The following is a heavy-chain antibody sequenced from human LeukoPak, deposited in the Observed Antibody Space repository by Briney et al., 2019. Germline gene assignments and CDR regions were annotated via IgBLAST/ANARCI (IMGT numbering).Heavy chain of an antibody. CDR2: ISYDGSNK. Sequence: LRLSCAASGFTFSSYGMHWVRQAPGKGLEWVAVISYDGSNKYYADSVKGRFTIFRDNSKNTLYLQMNSLRAEDTAVYYCAKDLRELAYWGQGTLVTVSS. CDR3: AKDLRELAY. CDR1: GFTFSSYG. J-gene: IGHJ4*02. D-gene: IGHD3-3*02. V-gene: IGHV3-30*18.